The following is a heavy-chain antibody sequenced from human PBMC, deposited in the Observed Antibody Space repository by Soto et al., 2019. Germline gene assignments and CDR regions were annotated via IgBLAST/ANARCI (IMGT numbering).Heavy chain of an antibody. CDR1: GFTFRTYA. J-gene: IGHJ5*02. CDR2: ISDSGTT. V-gene: IGHV3-23*01. D-gene: IGHD2-2*01. CDR3: AKGGEGSCSRTSCLYFSDS. Sequence: EVQLLDSGGGLVQPGGSLRLSCAASGFTFRTYAMSWVRQAPGKGLEWGSTISDSGTTYYANSVKGRFTISRANSRNTLDLQMNSLRVEDTAVYYCAKGGEGSCSRTSCLYFSDSWGQGTLVTVSS.